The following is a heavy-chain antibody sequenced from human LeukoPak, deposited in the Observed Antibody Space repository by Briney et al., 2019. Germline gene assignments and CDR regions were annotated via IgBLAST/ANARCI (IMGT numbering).Heavy chain of an antibody. V-gene: IGHV3-21*01. J-gene: IGHJ3*02. Sequence: GGSLRLSCAASGFTFSSYSMNWVRQAPGKGLEWVSSISSSSSYIYYADSVKGRFTISRDNAKNSLYLQMNSLRAEDTAVYYCARDRGWELLRGAFDIWGQGTMVTVSS. D-gene: IGHD1-26*01. CDR3: ARDRGWELLRGAFDI. CDR1: GFTFSSYS. CDR2: ISSSSSYI.